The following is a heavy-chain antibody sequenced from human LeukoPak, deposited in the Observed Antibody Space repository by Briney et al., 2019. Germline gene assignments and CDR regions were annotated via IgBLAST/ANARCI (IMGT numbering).Heavy chain of an antibody. D-gene: IGHD3-10*01. Sequence: ASVTVSCKVSGYTLTELSMHWVRQAPGKGLEWMGGFDPEDGETIYAQKFQGRVTITRDTSASTAYMELSSLRSEDTAVYYCARVVTRLREGKYHYDMDVWGQGTTVTVS. V-gene: IGHV1-24*01. CDR1: GYTLTELS. CDR2: FDPEDGET. J-gene: IGHJ6*02. CDR3: ARVVTRLREGKYHYDMDV.